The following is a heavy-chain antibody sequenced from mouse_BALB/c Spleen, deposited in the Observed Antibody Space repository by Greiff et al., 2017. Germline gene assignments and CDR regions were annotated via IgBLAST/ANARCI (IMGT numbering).Heavy chain of an antibody. CDR1: GFNIKDTY. Sequence: EVQLQQSGAELVKPGASVKLSCTASGFNIKDTYMHWVKQRPEQGLEWIGRIDPANGNTKYDPKFQGKATITADTSSNTAYLQLSSLTSEDTAVYYCARTTMITGYAMDYWGQGTSVTVSS. D-gene: IGHD2-4*01. CDR2: IDPANGNT. CDR3: ARTTMITGYAMDY. V-gene: IGHV14-3*02. J-gene: IGHJ4*01.